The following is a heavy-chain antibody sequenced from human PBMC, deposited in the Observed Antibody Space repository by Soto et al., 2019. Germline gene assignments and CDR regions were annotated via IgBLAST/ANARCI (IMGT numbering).Heavy chain of an antibody. CDR2: LNPNSGDT. CDR3: ATSGGGWYLY. Sequence: QVQLVQSGAEVKKPGASVKVSCKASGYTFSSYDINWVRQATGQGLEWMGWLNPNSGDTGYAQKFQGRVPLTMNTSINTAYIERSSLTSDDTAVYYCATSGGGWYLYWGQGTLVTVSS. J-gene: IGHJ4*02. V-gene: IGHV1-8*01. D-gene: IGHD6-19*01. CDR1: GYTFSSYD.